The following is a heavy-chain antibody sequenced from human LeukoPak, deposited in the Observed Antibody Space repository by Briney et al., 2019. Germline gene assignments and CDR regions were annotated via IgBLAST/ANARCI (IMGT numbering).Heavy chain of an antibody. D-gene: IGHD3-22*01. J-gene: IGHJ3*02. V-gene: IGHV4-59*12. CDR1: GGSISSYY. CDR2: IYDSGST. Sequence: SETLSLTCTVSGGSISSYYWSWIRQPPGKGLEWIGYIYDSGSTNYSPSLKSRVTISVDTSKNQFSLKLSSVTAADTAVYYCARGGYYYDSSGYGAFDIWGQGTMVTVSS. CDR3: ARGGYYYDSSGYGAFDI.